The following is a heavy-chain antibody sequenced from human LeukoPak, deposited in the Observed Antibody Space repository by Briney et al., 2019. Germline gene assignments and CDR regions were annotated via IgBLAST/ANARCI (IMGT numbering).Heavy chain of an antibody. CDR3: ARSGYDSSGYYLFDY. CDR2: IYNSGST. V-gene: IGHV4-4*08. D-gene: IGHD3-22*01. CDR1: GGSISSYY. Sequence: PSETLSLTCTVSGGSISSYYWSWIRQPPGRGLEWIGYIYNSGSTNYNPSLKSRVTISVDTSKNQFSLRLSSVTAADTAVYYCARSGYDSSGYYLFDYWGQGTLVIVSS. J-gene: IGHJ4*02.